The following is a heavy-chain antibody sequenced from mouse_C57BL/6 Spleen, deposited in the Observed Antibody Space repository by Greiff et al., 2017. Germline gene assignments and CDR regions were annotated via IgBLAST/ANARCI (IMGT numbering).Heavy chain of an antibody. CDR3: ARGGAACFAY. V-gene: IGHV1-54*01. CDR2: INPGSGGT. J-gene: IGHJ3*01. Sequence: QVQLQQSGAELVRPGTSVKVSCKASGYAFTNYLIEWVKQRPGQGLEWIGVINPGSGGTNYNEKFKGKATLTADKSSSTAYMQLSSLTSEDSAVYFCARGGAACFAYWGQGTLVTVSA. CDR1: GYAFTNYL.